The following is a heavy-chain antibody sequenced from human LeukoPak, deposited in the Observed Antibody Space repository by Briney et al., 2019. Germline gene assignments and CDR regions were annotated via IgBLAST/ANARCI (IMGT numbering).Heavy chain of an antibody. CDR3: ARDRDYDILTGAFDP. Sequence: ASVKVSCKASGYTVTSYYMHWVRQAPGQGLEWMGKINPSGGSTNYAQKLQGRVTMTTDTSTSTAYMELRSLRSDDTAVYYCARDRDYDILTGAFDPWGQGTLVTVSS. V-gene: IGHV1-46*01. D-gene: IGHD3-9*01. J-gene: IGHJ5*02. CDR2: INPSGGST. CDR1: GYTVTSYY.